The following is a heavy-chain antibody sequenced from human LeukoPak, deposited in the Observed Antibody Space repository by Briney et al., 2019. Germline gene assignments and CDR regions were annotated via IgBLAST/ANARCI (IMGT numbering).Heavy chain of an antibody. CDR1: GGSISNGDYY. V-gene: IGHV4-30-4*08. Sequence: PSETLSLTCTVSGGSISNGDYYWSWIRQPPGKGLEWIGYIYYSGSTYYNPSLKSRVTISVDTSKNQFSLRLSSVTAADTAAYYCASARIAVAGYWYFDLWGRGTLVTVSS. CDR3: ASARIAVAGYWYFDL. J-gene: IGHJ2*01. D-gene: IGHD6-19*01. CDR2: IYYSGST.